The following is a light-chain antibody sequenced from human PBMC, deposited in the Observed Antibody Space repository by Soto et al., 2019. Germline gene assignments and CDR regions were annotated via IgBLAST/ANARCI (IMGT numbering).Light chain of an antibody. CDR1: SSDVGSYNY. V-gene: IGLV2-14*01. Sequence: QSALTQPASVSGSPGQSITISCTGTSSDVGSYNYVSWYQQYPGKAPKLMIYEVSNRPSGVSNRFSGSKSGNTASLTISGLQAEHEADYYCSSYTTSATRVFGGGTKVTVL. CDR2: EVS. CDR3: SSYTTSATRV. J-gene: IGLJ3*02.